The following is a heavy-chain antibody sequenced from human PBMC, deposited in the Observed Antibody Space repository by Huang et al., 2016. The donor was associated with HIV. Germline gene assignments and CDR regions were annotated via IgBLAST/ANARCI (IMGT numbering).Heavy chain of an antibody. V-gene: IGHV1-8*02. CDR3: ARSAYGDLDY. CDR2: MNPNTGNT. Sequence: QVHLVQSGAEVKKPGASVKVSCKASCYTFTNYDINWVGQAPGRGVEWMGWMNPNTGNTGFAQSFQGRVTMTRKTSINTAYMELTSLTSDDTAVYYCARSAYGDLDYWGLGTLVIVSS. J-gene: IGHJ4*02. CDR1: CYTFTNYD. D-gene: IGHD4-17*01.